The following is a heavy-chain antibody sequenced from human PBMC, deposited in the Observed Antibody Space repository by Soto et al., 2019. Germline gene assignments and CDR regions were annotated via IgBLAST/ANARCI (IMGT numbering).Heavy chain of an antibody. CDR3: AHRLTLNTDWNYGRFDY. CDR1: GFSLTTSGVG. D-gene: IGHD1-1*01. J-gene: IGHJ4*02. V-gene: IGHV2-5*02. CDR2: IYWDDDK. Sequence: QITLKESGPPLVKPTQTLTLTCTFSGFSLTTSGVGVGWIRQPPGKALEWLALIYWDDDKRYNPSLRSRLTITKXXSXNPXLLTMTNMDPVETATYFCAHRLTLNTDWNYGRFDYWGQGTLVTVSS.